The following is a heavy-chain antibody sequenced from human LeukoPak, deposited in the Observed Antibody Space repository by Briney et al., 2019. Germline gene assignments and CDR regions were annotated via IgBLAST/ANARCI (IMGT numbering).Heavy chain of an antibody. D-gene: IGHD6-13*01. CDR2: IKSKTDGGTT. Sequence: GGSLRLSCAASGFTVSSNYMSWVRQAPGKGLEWVGRIKSKTDGGTTDYAAPVKGRFTISRDDSKNTLYLQMNSLKTEDTAVYYCTTAAAGTWSYYYYGMDVWGQGTTVTVSS. CDR3: TTAAAGTWSYYYYGMDV. V-gene: IGHV3-15*01. CDR1: GFTVSSNY. J-gene: IGHJ6*02.